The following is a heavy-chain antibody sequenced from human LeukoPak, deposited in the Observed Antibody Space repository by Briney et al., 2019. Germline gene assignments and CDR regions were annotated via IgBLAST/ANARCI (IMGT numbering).Heavy chain of an antibody. CDR1: GGSISSGVFY. J-gene: IGHJ5*02. Sequence: SQTLSLTCTVSGGSISSGVFYWSWIRQLPGKGLEWIGYISYSGSTYYNPSLKSRLIILVDTSTNQFSLKLSSVTAADTAVYYCARAGFDILTGSTERFDPWGQGIRVTVSS. D-gene: IGHD3-9*01. V-gene: IGHV4-31*03. CDR3: ARAGFDILTGSTERFDP. CDR2: ISYSGST.